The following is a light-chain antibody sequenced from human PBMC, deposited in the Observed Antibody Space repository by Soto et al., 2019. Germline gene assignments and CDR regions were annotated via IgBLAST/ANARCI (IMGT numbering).Light chain of an antibody. V-gene: IGKV3-11*01. CDR1: QSISSN. CDR3: QLRRDWPPSIT. CDR2: RTS. J-gene: IGKJ5*01. Sequence: DIVMTQSPTTLSVSPGERATLSCRASQSISSNLAWYQQKPGQAPRLLMFRTSSRATGFPARFSGSGSGTDFALTISGLEPADFAVYYCQLRRDWPPSITFGQGTRLEIK.